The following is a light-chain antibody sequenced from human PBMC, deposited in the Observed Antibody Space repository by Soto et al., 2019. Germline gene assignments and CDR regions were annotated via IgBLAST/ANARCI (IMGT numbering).Light chain of an antibody. J-gene: IGKJ4*01. CDR2: GAS. V-gene: IGKV3D-15*01. CDR1: QSVSNN. Sequence: EIVLTQSPATLSVSPGERAALSCRASQSVSNNLAWYQQKPGQPPRLLIFGASTRATGIPARFSGSGSEAEFDLTISTLKSEDFAVYYCQQYSVWPLTFGGGTKVEIK. CDR3: QQYSVWPLT.